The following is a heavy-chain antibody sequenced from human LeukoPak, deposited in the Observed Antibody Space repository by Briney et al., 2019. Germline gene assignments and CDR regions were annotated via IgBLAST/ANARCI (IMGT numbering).Heavy chain of an antibody. V-gene: IGHV1-8*02. J-gene: IGHJ4*02. CDR1: GGTFSSYA. CDR2: MNPNSGNT. Sequence: AASVKVSCKASGGTFSSYAISWVRQAPGQGLEWMGWMNPNSGNTGYAQKFQGRVTMTRNTSISTANMELSSLRSEDTAVYYCARGLARTSMVTRGGVRFDYWGQGTLVTVSS. D-gene: IGHD5-18*01. CDR3: ARGLARTSMVTRGGVRFDY.